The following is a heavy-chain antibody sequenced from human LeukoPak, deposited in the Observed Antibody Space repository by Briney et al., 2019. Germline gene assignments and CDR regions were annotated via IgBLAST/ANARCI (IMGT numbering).Heavy chain of an antibody. J-gene: IGHJ4*02. D-gene: IGHD5-12*01. V-gene: IGHV3-15*01. CDR2: IKSKTGGGTT. CDR3: TTSFIVATDLDY. Sequence: GGSLRLSCAASGFTFSNAWMSWVRQAPGKGLEWVGRIKSKTGGGTTDYAAPVKGRFTISRDDSKNTLYLQMNSLRIEDTAVYYCTTSFIVATDLDYWGQGTLVTVSS. CDR1: GFTFSNAW.